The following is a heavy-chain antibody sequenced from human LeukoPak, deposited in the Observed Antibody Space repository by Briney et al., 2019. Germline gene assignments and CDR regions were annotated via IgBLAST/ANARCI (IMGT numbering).Heavy chain of an antibody. D-gene: IGHD6-13*01. Sequence: GGSLRLSCAASGFTFNIYGMHWVRQAPGKGLEWVAVISYDGSNKYYADSVKGRFTISRDNSKNTLFLRMNSLRGEDTAVYYCAKDPERSSPHYYYGMDVWGQGTTVTVSS. J-gene: IGHJ6*02. CDR3: AKDPERSSPHYYYGMDV. CDR1: GFTFNIYG. CDR2: ISYDGSNK. V-gene: IGHV3-30*18.